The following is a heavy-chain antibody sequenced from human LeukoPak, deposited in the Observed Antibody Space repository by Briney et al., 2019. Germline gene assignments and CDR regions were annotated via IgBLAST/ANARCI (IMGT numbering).Heavy chain of an antibody. D-gene: IGHD7-27*01. CDR2: IYYSGST. J-gene: IGHJ4*02. V-gene: IGHV4-39*02. Sequence: SETLSLTCNVSGGSISSSYYYSGWIRQPPGKGLEWIGSIYYSGSTYYNPSLKNRVTIPVDTYKNHFSLKLNSVTAADTAVYYCASQRKAGEPYYFDYWGQGTLVTVSS. CDR1: GGSISSSYYY. CDR3: ASQRKAGEPYYFDY.